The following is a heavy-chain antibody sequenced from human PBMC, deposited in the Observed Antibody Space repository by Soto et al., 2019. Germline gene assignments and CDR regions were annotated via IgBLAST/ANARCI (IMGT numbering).Heavy chain of an antibody. CDR1: GFTFSNYG. Sequence: QVQLVESGGGVVQPGRSLRLSCAASGFTFSNYGMHWVRQAPGKGLEWVIVISYDGNVAYYADSVKGRFTISRDNSKNTLYLQMNSLRTEDTAMYYWAKEGPITNWYFDYWGQGNLVTVSS. CDR2: ISYDGNVA. CDR3: AKEGPITNWYFDY. V-gene: IGHV3-30*18. D-gene: IGHD1-1*01. J-gene: IGHJ4*02.